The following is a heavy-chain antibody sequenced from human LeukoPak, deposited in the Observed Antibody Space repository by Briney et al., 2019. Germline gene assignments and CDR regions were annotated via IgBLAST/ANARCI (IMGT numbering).Heavy chain of an antibody. D-gene: IGHD3-22*01. V-gene: IGHV3-64*04. Sequence: PGGSLRLSCSASGFTFSRYLMHWVRQAPGKGLEYVSAISTNGGSTYYADSVEGRFTISRDNANNSMHLQLNGLRAEDTAVYYCARVIHAGYYDSRGYYPDYWGQGTLVTVSS. CDR3: ARVIHAGYYDSRGYYPDY. CDR1: GFTFSRYL. CDR2: ISTNGGST. J-gene: IGHJ4*02.